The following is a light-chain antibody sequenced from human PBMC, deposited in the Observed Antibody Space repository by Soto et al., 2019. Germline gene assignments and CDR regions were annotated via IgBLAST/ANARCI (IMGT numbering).Light chain of an antibody. CDR1: QSISSW. J-gene: IGKJ1*01. V-gene: IGKV1-5*01. CDR3: QQYNSYSRT. Sequence: DIQMTQSPWALAASVGGRGTSTCRASQSISSWLAWYQQKPGKAPKLLIYDASSLESGVPSRFSGSGSGTEFTLTISSLQPDDFATYYCQQYNSYSRTFGQGTKVDIK. CDR2: DAS.